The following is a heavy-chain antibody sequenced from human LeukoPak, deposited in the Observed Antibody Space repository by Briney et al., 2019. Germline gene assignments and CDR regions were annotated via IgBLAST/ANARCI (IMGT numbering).Heavy chain of an antibody. V-gene: IGHV1-2*02. Sequence: ASVKVSCKASGYTFTAYYHHWVRQDPGQGLEWMGLRYPNTGGTNYAQKLHGRVTMTRDTSISTGYMELRRLRSDDTAVYYCARDEGHLWFDYWGQGNLVTVSS. CDR1: GYTFTAYY. J-gene: IGHJ4*01. CDR3: ARDEGHLWFDY. CDR2: RYPNTGGT. D-gene: IGHD2/OR15-2a*01.